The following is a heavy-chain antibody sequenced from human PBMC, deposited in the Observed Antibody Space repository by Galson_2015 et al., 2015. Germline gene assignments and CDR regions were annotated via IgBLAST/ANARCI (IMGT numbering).Heavy chain of an antibody. CDR3: ARQILDYDFWSGYHPTNVDY. CDR2: ISSTTTYI. J-gene: IGHJ4*02. CDR1: EFTFSSYY. D-gene: IGHD3-3*01. V-gene: IGHV3-21*01. Sequence: SLRLSCAASEFTFSSYYMSWVRQAPGKGLEWVSSISSTTTYIYYADSVKGRFTISRDNAKNSLYLQMNSLGAEDTAVYYCARQILDYDFWSGYHPTNVDYWGQGTLVTVSS.